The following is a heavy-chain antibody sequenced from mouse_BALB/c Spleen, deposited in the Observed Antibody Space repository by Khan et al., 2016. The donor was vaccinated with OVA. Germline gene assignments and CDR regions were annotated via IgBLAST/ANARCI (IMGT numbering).Heavy chain of an antibody. V-gene: IGHV5-6*01. Sequence: EVELVESGGDLVKPEGSLKLSCAASGFTFSTYGMSWVRQTPDKRLEWVATISSGGSYTYYPDSVQGRFTISRDNATNTLYLQLSSLKSADTAMFDCASRAYYDDSEGFAYWGQGTLVTVSA. CDR3: ASRAYYDDSEGFAY. D-gene: IGHD1-1*01. J-gene: IGHJ3*01. CDR1: GFTFSTYG. CDR2: ISSGGSYT.